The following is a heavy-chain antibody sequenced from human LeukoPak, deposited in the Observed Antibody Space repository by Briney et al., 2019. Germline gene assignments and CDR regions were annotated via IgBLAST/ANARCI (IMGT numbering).Heavy chain of an antibody. J-gene: IGHJ3*02. CDR1: GFTFSSYG. Sequence: GRSLRLSCAASGFTFSSYGMHWVRQAPGKGLEWVAVISYDGSNKYYADSVKGRFTISRDNSKNTLYLQMNSLRAEDTAVYYCARDRYYYGSGATNDAFDIWGQGTMVTVSS. CDR2: ISYDGSNK. D-gene: IGHD3-10*01. CDR3: ARDRYYYGSGATNDAFDI. V-gene: IGHV3-30*03.